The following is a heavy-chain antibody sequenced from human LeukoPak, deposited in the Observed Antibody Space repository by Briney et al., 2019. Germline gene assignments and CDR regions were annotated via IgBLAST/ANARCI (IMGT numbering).Heavy chain of an antibody. CDR1: GGSISSYD. D-gene: IGHD2-21*02. V-gene: IGHV4-4*07. Sequence: PSETLSLTCTVSGGSISSYDWSWIRQPAGKGLEWIGRIYTRGSTNYNPSLKSRVSMSVDTSKKQFSLKLSSVTAADTAVYYCARIKCGGDCRGYYYYYHMDVWGKGTTVTISS. CDR2: IYTRGST. CDR3: ARIKCGGDCRGYYYYYHMDV. J-gene: IGHJ6*03.